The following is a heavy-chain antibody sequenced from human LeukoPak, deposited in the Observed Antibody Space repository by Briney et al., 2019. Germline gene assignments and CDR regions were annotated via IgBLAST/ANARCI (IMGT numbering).Heavy chain of an antibody. CDR2: TYYRSKWYK. Sequence: SQTLSLTCAISGDSVSSNSAAWNWIRQSPSRGLEWLGRTYYRSKWYKDYVGSVKSRIIINPDTTKNQLSLQLNSVTPEDTAVYYCARDPGNYSPYFDYWGQGTLVTVSS. CDR3: ARDPGNYSPYFDY. J-gene: IGHJ4*02. CDR1: GDSVSSNSAA. D-gene: IGHD1-7*01. V-gene: IGHV6-1*01.